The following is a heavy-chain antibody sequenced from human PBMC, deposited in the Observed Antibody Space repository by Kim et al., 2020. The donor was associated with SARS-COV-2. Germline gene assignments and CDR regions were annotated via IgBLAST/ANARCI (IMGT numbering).Heavy chain of an antibody. CDR1: GFTFSSYS. CDR2: ISSSSSYI. D-gene: IGHD1-1*01. J-gene: IGHJ6*02. V-gene: IGHV3-21*01. CDR3: ARSFHNNYYYGMDV. Sequence: GGSLRLSCAASGFTFSSYSMNWVRQAPGKGLEWVSSISSSSSYIYYADSVKGRFTISRDNAKNSLYLQMNSLRAEDTAVYYCARSFHNNYYYGMDVWGQGTTVTVSS.